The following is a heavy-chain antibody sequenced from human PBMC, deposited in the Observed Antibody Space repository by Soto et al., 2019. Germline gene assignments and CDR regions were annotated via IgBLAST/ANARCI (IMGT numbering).Heavy chain of an antibody. D-gene: IGHD3-9*01. J-gene: IGHJ5*02. CDR3: VKVSTFYDILTGYYSTNFFDP. V-gene: IGHV3-53*05. CDR1: GFTVSSNF. CDR2: IFSDGDIT. Sequence: GGSLRLSCAASGFTVSSNFMSWVRQAPGKGLEWVSVIFSDGDITYYADSVKGRFTISRDNSKNTLYLQMNSLRPEDTAVYYCVKVSTFYDILTGYYSTNFFDPWGQGTLVT.